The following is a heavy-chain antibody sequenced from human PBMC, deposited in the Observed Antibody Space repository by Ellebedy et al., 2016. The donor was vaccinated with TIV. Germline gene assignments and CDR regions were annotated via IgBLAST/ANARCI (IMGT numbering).Heavy chain of an antibody. Sequence: GSLRLSCTVSGGSVSSGSYYWNWIRQPPGKGLEWIGYIYYIGSTNYNPSLKSRVTISVDTSKNQFSLKVTSVTAADTAVYYCARRLVAAAPNAFDIWGQGTMVTVSS. CDR3: ARRLVAAAPNAFDI. V-gene: IGHV4-61*01. CDR2: IYYIGST. CDR1: GGSVSSGSYY. D-gene: IGHD2-2*01. J-gene: IGHJ3*02.